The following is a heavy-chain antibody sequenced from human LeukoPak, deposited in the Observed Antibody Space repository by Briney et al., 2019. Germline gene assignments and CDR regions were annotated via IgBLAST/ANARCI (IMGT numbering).Heavy chain of an antibody. D-gene: IGHD3-22*01. CDR3: ARAWDYYDSSNYYNWFDP. CDR2: INHSGST. CDR1: GGSFSGYY. J-gene: IGHJ5*02. Sequence: PSETLSLICAVYGGSFSGYYWSWIRQPPGKGLEWIGEINHSGSTNYNPSLKSRVTISVDTSKNQFSLKLSSVTAADTAVYYCARAWDYYDSSNYYNWFDPWGQGTLVTVSS. V-gene: IGHV4-34*01.